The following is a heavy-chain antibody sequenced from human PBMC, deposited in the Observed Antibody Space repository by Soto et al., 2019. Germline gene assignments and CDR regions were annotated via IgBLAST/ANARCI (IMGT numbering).Heavy chain of an antibody. CDR3: ARDVGLDSDDFLAY. D-gene: IGHD4-17*01. CDR2: IRGDGGQT. CDR1: GFTFSSYG. V-gene: IGHV3-23*01. Sequence: GGSLRLSCTASGFTFSSYGMGWVRQAPGKGLQWVSTIRGDGGQTHYTDSVKGRFSISRDNSKNTVYLQMDSLRAEDTAMYFCARDVGLDSDDFLAYWGQGTQVTASS. J-gene: IGHJ4*02.